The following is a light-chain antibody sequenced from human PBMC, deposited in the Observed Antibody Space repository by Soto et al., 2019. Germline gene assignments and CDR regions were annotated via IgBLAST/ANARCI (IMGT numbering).Light chain of an antibody. CDR2: DAS. V-gene: IGKV1-39*01. CDR3: QQSYSTPPT. J-gene: IGKJ5*01. CDR1: QNIDSY. Sequence: DIQMTQSPSSLSASVGDRVTISCRASQNIDSYLNWYQQRPGKAPKLLIHDASSLQSGVPSRFSGSGSGTDFTLTISSLQPEDFATYYCQQSYSTPPTFGQGTRLEIK.